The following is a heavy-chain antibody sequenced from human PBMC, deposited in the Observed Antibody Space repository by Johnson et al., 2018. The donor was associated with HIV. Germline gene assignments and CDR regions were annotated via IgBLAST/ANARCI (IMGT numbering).Heavy chain of an antibody. CDR1: GLTFSSYT. CDR3: ARDHEYSNNWAAFDI. J-gene: IGHJ3*02. V-gene: IGHV3-30-3*01. D-gene: IGHD6-13*01. CDR2: ISYDGSNK. Sequence: QVQLVESGGGVVQPGRSLRLSCAASGLTFSSYTLHWVRQAPGKGLEWVAVISYDGSNKYYADSVKGRFTISRDNSKNTLYLQMKSLRVEDTAVYYCARDHEYSNNWAAFDIWGQGTMVTVSS.